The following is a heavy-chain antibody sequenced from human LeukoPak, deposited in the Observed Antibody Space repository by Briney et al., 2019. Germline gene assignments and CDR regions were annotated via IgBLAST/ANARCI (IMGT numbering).Heavy chain of an antibody. CDR1: GFTFSSYA. D-gene: IGHD3-3*01. V-gene: IGHV3-30*04. CDR2: ISYDGSSK. CDR3: ARGVHIHLWPRLYPGAFDI. J-gene: IGHJ3*02. Sequence: QTGGSLRLSCAASGFTFSSYAMHWVRQAPGKGLEWVAVISYDGSSKYHADSVKGRFTISRDNSKNILYLQMNSLRAEDTTMYYCARGVHIHLWPRLYPGAFDIWGQGTMVTVSS.